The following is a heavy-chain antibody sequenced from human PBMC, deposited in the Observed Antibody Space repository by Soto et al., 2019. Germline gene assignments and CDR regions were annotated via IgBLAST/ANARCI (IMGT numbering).Heavy chain of an antibody. CDR3: ARHDESGGSGSYYTPFFDY. V-gene: IGHV4-39*01. D-gene: IGHD3-10*01. J-gene: IGHJ4*02. Sequence: SETLSLTCTVSGGSISSSSYYWGWIRQPPGKGLEWIGSIYYSGSTYYNPSLKSRVTISVDTSKNQFSLKLSSVTAADTAVYYCARHDESGGSGSYYTPFFDYWGQGTLVTVSS. CDR2: IYYSGST. CDR1: GGSISSSSYY.